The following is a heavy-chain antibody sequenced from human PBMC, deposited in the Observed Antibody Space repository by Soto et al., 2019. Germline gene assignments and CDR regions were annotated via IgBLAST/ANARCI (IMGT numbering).Heavy chain of an antibody. D-gene: IGHD1-7*01. V-gene: IGHV3-23*01. CDR1: GLAFSSYA. CDR3: ARHTDWNYPFDP. Sequence: GGSLRLSCAASGLAFSSYAMSWVRQAPGKGLEWVSGISGSGGITNYADSVKGRFTIPRDNSKNTLYLQMNSLRAEDTAVYHCARHTDWNYPFDPWGQGTLVTVSS. J-gene: IGHJ5*02. CDR2: ISGSGGIT.